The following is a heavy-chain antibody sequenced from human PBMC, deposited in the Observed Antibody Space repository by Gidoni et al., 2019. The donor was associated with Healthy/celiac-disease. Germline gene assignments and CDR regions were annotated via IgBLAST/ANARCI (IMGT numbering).Heavy chain of an antibody. D-gene: IGHD3-16*01. Sequence: EMQLVESGGGLVQPGGSLRLSCAASGFTLRSYAMSWVRQAPGKGLAWVSAISGSGGSTYYAGSVKGRFTISRDNSKNTLYLQMNSLRAEDTAVYYCAKVGEPRTYYYYYMDVWGKGTTVTVSS. CDR2: ISGSGGST. V-gene: IGHV3-23*04. CDR3: AKVGEPRTYYYYYMDV. CDR1: GFTLRSYA. J-gene: IGHJ6*03.